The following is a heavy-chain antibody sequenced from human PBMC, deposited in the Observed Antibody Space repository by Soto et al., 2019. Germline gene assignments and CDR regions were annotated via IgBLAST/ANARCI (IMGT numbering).Heavy chain of an antibody. CDR2: IIPIFGTA. CDR1: GGTFSSYA. J-gene: IGHJ6*02. CDR3: ARDEIATTPDWRTWYYCMDV. V-gene: IGHV1-69*12. Sequence: QVQLVQSGAEVKKPGSSVKVSCKASGGTFSSYAISWVRQAPGQGLEWMGGIIPIFGTAHYAQKFQVRVTITAYESTSTAYMELSRLRSEDTAVYYCARDEIATTPDWRTWYYCMDVWGQGTTVTVSS. D-gene: IGHD2-21*01.